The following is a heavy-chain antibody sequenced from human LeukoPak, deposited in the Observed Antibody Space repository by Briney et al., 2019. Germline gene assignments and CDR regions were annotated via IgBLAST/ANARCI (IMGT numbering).Heavy chain of an antibody. V-gene: IGHV4-39*01. CDR2: IYYSGST. CDR1: GGSISSSSYY. Sequence: SETLSLTCTVSGGSISSSSYYWGWIRQPPGKGLEWIGSIYYSGSTYYNPSLKSRVTISVDTSKNQFSLKLSSVTAADTAVYYCASAPGDRVDYWVQGTLVTVSS. D-gene: IGHD7-27*01. CDR3: ASAPGDRVDY. J-gene: IGHJ4*02.